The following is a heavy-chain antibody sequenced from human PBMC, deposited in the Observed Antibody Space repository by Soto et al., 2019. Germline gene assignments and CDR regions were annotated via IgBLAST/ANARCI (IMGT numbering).Heavy chain of an antibody. V-gene: IGHV4-59*01. CDR1: GGSISSYY. Sequence: ASETLSLTCTVSGGSISSYYWSWIRQPPGKGLEWIGYIYYSGSTNYNPSLKSRVTISVDTSKNQFSLKLSSVTAADTAVYYCARGKKGDWWEPLDYYGMDVWGQGTTVTVSS. D-gene: IGHD1-26*01. J-gene: IGHJ6*02. CDR2: IYYSGST. CDR3: ARGKKGDWWEPLDYYGMDV.